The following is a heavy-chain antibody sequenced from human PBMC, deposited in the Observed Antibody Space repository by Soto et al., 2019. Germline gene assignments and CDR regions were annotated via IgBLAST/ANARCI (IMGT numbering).Heavy chain of an antibody. CDR2: IWYDGSNK. V-gene: IGHV3-33*01. CDR3: ARGAVDYYYCYMDV. Sequence: QVQLVESGGGVVQPGRSLRLSCAASGFTFSSYGMHWVRQAPGKGLEWVAVIWYDGSNKYYADSVKGRFTISRDNSKTTLYLQMNSLRAEDTAVYYCARGAVDYYYCYMDVWGQGTTVTVSS. J-gene: IGHJ6*03. CDR1: GFTFSSYG.